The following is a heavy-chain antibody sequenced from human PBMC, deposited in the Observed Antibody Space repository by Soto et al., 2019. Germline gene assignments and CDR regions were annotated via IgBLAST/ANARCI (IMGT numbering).Heavy chain of an antibody. CDR2: IRTKANTYAT. CDR1: GFIFSGSA. CDR3: TRHPSDFGESGHGAPRHPDTYGLDV. V-gene: IGHV3-73*01. Sequence: PGGALRLCCAASGFIFSGSAMHWVRQAPGKGLEWIGRIRTKANTYATAYGESLRGRFTITRDDSKNTAYLQMNSLKSEDTAVYYCTRHPSDFGESGHGAPRHPDTYGLDVWGQGTTVTVSS. D-gene: IGHD4-17*01. J-gene: IGHJ6*02.